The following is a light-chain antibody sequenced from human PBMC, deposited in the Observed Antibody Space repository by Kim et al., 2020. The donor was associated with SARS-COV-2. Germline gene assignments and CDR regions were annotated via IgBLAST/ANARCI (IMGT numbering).Light chain of an antibody. V-gene: IGLV1-40*01. CDR1: SSNIGAGYD. Sequence: VTSSCTGRSSNIGAGYDVHWYQQLPGTAPKLLLYDNSERPSGVPDRFSGSKSGTSASLAITVLQAEDEADYYCQSYDSSLSGFVVFGGGTQLTVL. CDR3: QSYDSSLSGFVV. CDR2: DNS. J-gene: IGLJ2*01.